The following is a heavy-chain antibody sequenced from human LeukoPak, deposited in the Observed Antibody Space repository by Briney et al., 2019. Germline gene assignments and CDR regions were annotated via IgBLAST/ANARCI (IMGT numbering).Heavy chain of an antibody. CDR2: IIPIFGTA. Sequence: SVKVSCKASGSAFSSYAISWVRQAPGQGLEWMGGIIPIFGTANYAQKFQGRVTITTDESTSTAYMELSSLRSEDTAVYYCARAPTGYYYYYMDVWGKGTTVTVSS. CDR1: GSAFSSYA. V-gene: IGHV1-69*05. D-gene: IGHD2-8*02. CDR3: ARAPTGYYYYYMDV. J-gene: IGHJ6*03.